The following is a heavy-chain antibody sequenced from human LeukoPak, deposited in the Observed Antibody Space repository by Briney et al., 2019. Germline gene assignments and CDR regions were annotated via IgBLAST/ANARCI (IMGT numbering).Heavy chain of an antibody. CDR1: GGSISGYY. CDR3: ARHYCSGGSCYGLGAY. CDR2: FYYTGST. D-gene: IGHD2-15*01. Sequence: PSETLSLTCTVSGGSISGYYRSWIRQPPGKGLEWIGCFYYTGSTNYNPSLKSRATISVDTSKSQFSLKLSSVTAADTAVYYCARHYCSGGSCYGLGAYWGQGTLVTVSS. J-gene: IGHJ4*02. V-gene: IGHV4-59*08.